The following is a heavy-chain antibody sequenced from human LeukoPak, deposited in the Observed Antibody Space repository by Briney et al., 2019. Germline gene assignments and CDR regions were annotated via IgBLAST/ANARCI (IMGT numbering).Heavy chain of an antibody. D-gene: IGHD3-16*01. V-gene: IGHV1-69*13. CDR3: ARDGRDKRGGYYMDV. CDR1: GGTFSSYA. CDR2: IIPIFGTA. J-gene: IGHJ6*03. Sequence: SVKLSCKASGGTFSSYAISWVRQAPGQGLEWMGGIIPIFGTANYAQKFQGRVTITADESTSTAYMELSSLRSEDTPVYYCARDGRDKRGGYYMDVWGKGTTVTVSS.